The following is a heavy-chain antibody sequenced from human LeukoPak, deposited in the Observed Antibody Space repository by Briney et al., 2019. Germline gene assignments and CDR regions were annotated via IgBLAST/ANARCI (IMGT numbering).Heavy chain of an antibody. J-gene: IGHJ4*02. CDR2: ISSSSSYI. Sequence: GGSLRLSCAASGFTFSSYSMNWVRQAPGKGLEWVSSISSSSSYIYYADSVKGRFTISRDNAKDSLYLQMNSLRAEDTAVYYCASREIYCSSTSCYRSGGDYWGQGTLVTVSS. CDR1: GFTFSSYS. CDR3: ASREIYCSSTSCYRSGGDY. D-gene: IGHD2-2*02. V-gene: IGHV3-21*01.